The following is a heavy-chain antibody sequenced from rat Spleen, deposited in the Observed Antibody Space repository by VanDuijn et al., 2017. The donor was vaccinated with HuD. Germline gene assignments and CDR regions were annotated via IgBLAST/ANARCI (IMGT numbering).Heavy chain of an antibody. J-gene: IGHJ2*01. D-gene: IGHD1-1*01. CDR1: GFIFSNYY. CDR2: INYDDSTI. CDR3: AKDSYSGAEFAY. V-gene: IGHV5-22*01. Sequence: EVQLVESGGGLVQPGRSMSLSCATSGFIFSNYYMAWVRQAPTKGLEWVATINYDDSTIYYRDSVKGRFTISRDNAENTVYLQMNSLRSEDTATYYCAKDSYSGAEFAYWGQGVMVTVSS.